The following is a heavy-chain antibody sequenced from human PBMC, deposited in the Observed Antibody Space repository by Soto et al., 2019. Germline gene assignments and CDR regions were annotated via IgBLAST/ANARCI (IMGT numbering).Heavy chain of an antibody. J-gene: IGHJ4*02. CDR1: GGSISSYY. Sequence: QVQLQESGPGLVKPSETLSLTCTVSGGSISSYYWSWIRQPPGKGLEWIGYIYYSGSSNYNPSLRRRVTTAVDTSKNRFSLKLSSVTAADTAVYYCASRYGGTLDYWGQGTLVTVSS. V-gene: IGHV4-59*08. CDR2: IYYSGSS. CDR3: ASRYGGTLDY. D-gene: IGHD4-17*01.